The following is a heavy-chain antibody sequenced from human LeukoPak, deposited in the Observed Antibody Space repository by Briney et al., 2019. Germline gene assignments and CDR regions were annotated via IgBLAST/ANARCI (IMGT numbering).Heavy chain of an antibody. CDR2: IIPIFGTA. V-gene: IGHV1-69*13. J-gene: IGHJ4*02. CDR1: GGTFSSYA. CDR3: ARDTIPDCSGGSCCGHVSYFDY. D-gene: IGHD2-15*01. Sequence: SVKVSCKASGGTFSSYAIILVRQAPGHGLEWMGGIIPIFGTANYAQKFQGRVTITADESTSTAYMELSSLRSEDTAVYYCARDTIPDCSGGSCCGHVSYFDYWGQGTLVTVSS.